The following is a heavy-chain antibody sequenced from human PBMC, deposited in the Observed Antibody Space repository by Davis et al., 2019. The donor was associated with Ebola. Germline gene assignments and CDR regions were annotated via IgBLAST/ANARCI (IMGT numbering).Heavy chain of an antibody. V-gene: IGHV3-7*03. CDR3: ARDPFGGAEPGTDFDY. CDR2: IKQDGSEK. Sequence: GESLKISCAASGFTFSSYSMNWVRQAPGKGLEWVANIKQDGSEKYYVDSVKGRFTISRDNAKNSLYLQMNSLRAEDTAVYYCARDPFGGAEPGTDFDYWGQGTLVTVSS. CDR1: GFTFSSYS. D-gene: IGHD3-16*01. J-gene: IGHJ4*02.